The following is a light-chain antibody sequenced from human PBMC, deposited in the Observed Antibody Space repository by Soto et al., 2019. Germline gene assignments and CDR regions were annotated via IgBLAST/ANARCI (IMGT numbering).Light chain of an antibody. CDR2: DAS. Sequence: EIVLAQSPGTLSLSPGERATLSCRASQSVSSYLAWYQQKPGQAPRLLIYDASYRANGIPDRFSGSGSGTDFTLTISRLEPEDFVVYYCQQYGSSSWTFGQGTKVDIK. V-gene: IGKV3-20*01. CDR1: QSVSSY. J-gene: IGKJ1*01. CDR3: QQYGSSSWT.